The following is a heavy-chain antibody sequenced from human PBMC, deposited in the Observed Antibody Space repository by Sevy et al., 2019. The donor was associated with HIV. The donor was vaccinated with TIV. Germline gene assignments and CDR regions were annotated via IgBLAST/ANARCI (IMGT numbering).Heavy chain of an antibody. V-gene: IGHV4-39*01. CDR2: IYYSGST. D-gene: IGHD6-6*01. CDR3: ARRIAARRFDY. J-gene: IGHJ4*02. CDR1: GGSISSSSYY. Sequence: SETLSLTCTVSGGSISSSSYYWGWIRQPPGKGLEWIGSIYYSGSTYYNPSLKSRVTLSVDTSKNQFSLKLSSVTAADTAVYYCARRIAARRFDYWGQGTLVTVSS.